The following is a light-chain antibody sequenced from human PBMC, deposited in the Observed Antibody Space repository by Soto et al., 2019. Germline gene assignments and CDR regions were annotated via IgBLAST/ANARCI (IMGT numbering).Light chain of an antibody. CDR3: ASYTGSSTVV. J-gene: IGLJ2*01. Sequence: QSALTQPASVSVSPGQSITVSCTGTSRDVGGYNYVSWYQQHPGKAPKLMIYDVSNRPSEVSNRFSGSRSVNTASLTISGLQAEDEADYYCASYTGSSTVVFGGGTKLTVL. CDR1: SRDVGGYNY. V-gene: IGLV2-14*01. CDR2: DVS.